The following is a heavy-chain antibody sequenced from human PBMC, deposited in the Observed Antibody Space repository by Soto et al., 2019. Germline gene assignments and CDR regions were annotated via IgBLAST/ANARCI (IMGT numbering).Heavy chain of an antibody. Sequence: GGSLRLSCAASGFPFHTAWLSWFRQPPGKGLEWVGRIKSKTAGGTTQDAAPVKDRFTISRDDSKNTLYLQMNSLKTEETAVYYCTTGYLNTYTRAEDHWGQGTLVTVXS. CDR1: GFPFHTAW. V-gene: IGHV3-15*01. J-gene: IGHJ4*02. CDR3: TTGYLNTYTRAEDH. CDR2: IKSKTAGGTT. D-gene: IGHD2-2*02.